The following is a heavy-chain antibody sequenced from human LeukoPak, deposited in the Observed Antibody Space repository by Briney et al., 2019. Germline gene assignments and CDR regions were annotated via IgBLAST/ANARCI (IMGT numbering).Heavy chain of an antibody. Sequence: PGGSLRLSCAASGFTFSDYWMHWVRQAPGKGLEWVANIKQDGSAKYYVDSVKGRFTISRDNAKNSLYLQMNSLRAEDTAVYYCARDSKQLVRTLNYWGQGTLVTVSS. V-gene: IGHV3-7*01. J-gene: IGHJ4*02. D-gene: IGHD6-6*01. CDR3: ARDSKQLVRTLNY. CDR1: GFTFSDYW. CDR2: IKQDGSAK.